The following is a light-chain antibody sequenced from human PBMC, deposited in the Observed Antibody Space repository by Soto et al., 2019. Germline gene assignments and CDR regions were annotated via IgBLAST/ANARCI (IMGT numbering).Light chain of an antibody. V-gene: IGLV1-44*01. CDR1: SSNIGSNS. CDR2: NND. Sequence: QSVLTQPPSASGTPGQRVTISCYGTSSNIGSNSVSWYHHLPGTAPKLLIYNNDQRPSGVPDRFSGTKSDTSASLAISGLQSEDEADYYCAAWDDSLNGPVFGGGTQLTVL. J-gene: IGLJ2*01. CDR3: AAWDDSLNGPV.